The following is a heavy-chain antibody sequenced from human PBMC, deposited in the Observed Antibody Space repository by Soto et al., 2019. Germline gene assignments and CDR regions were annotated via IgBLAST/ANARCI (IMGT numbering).Heavy chain of an antibody. J-gene: IGHJ5*02. V-gene: IGHV1-2*02. CDR2: INPNSGGT. Sequence: ASVKVSCKASGYTFTGYYMHWVRQAPGQGLEWMGWINPNSGGTNYAQKFQGRVTMTRDTSISTAYMELSRLRSDDTAVYYCARDLHCGGDCYSSQSWGQGTLVTVSS. D-gene: IGHD2-21*02. CDR3: ARDLHCGGDCYSSQS. CDR1: GYTFTGYY.